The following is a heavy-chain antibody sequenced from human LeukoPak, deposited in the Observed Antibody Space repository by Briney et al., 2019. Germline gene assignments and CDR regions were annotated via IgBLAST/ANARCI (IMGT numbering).Heavy chain of an antibody. Sequence: GGSLRLSRAASGFTFSSYWMHWVRQAPGKGLVWVSRINTDGSDTSYADSVKGRFTISRDNSKNTLYLQMNSLRAEDTAVYYCARPRGHIVMVTATYGMDVWGQGTTVTVSS. CDR1: GFTFSSYW. V-gene: IGHV3-74*01. J-gene: IGHJ6*02. CDR2: INTDGSDT. CDR3: ARPRGHIVMVTATYGMDV. D-gene: IGHD2-21*02.